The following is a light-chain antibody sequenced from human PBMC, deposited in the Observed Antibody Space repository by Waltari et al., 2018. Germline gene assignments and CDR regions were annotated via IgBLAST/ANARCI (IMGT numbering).Light chain of an antibody. J-gene: IGKJ1*01. CDR1: QGISNA. Sequence: DIQLTQSTPSLSASVGHKVPITCRDSQGISNALAWDQQKPGKAPKLLIYAASKLQSGVPSRFSGSGSGTDFTLTISSLQPEDFAVYYCQQRNSYPPTFGQGTKVEIK. CDR3: QQRNSYPPT. V-gene: IGKV1-9*01. CDR2: AAS.